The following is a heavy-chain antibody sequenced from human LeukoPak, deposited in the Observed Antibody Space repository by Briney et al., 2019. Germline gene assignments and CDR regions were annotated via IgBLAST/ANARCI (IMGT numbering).Heavy chain of an antibody. V-gene: IGHV4-34*01. CDR3: ARGDYYYYMDV. CDR1: GGSFSGYY. CDR2: INHSGST. J-gene: IGHJ6*03. Sequence: SETLSLTCAVYGGSFSGYYWSWIRQPPGRGLEWIGEINHSGSTNYNPSLKSRVTISVDTSKNQFSLKLSSVTAADTAVYYCARGDYYYYMDVWGKGTTVTVSS.